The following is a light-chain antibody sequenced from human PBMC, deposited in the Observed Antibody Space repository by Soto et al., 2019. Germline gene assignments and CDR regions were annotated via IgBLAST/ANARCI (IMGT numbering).Light chain of an antibody. J-gene: IGKJ3*01. V-gene: IGKV3-20*01. Sequence: EIVLTQSPGTLSLSPGERATLSCRASQSVSSSYLAWYQQKPGQAPRLLIYGASSRATAIPDRFSGSGSGTDFTLTISRLEPEDFAVYYCQPYGSSLFTFGPGTKVDIK. CDR2: GAS. CDR3: QPYGSSLFT. CDR1: QSVSSSY.